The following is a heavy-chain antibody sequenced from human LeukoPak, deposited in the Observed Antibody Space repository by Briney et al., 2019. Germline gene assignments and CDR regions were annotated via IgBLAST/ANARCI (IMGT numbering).Heavy chain of an antibody. V-gene: IGHV3-21*01. Sequence: GGSLKLSCAASGFTFSSYSMNWVRQAPGKGLEWGSSISSSSSYIYYADSVKGRFTISRDNAKNSLYLQMNSLRAEDTAVYYCARDLGSGLRYFDLWGRGTLVTVSS. CDR2: ISSSSSYI. D-gene: IGHD3-10*01. CDR1: GFTFSSYS. CDR3: ARDLGSGLRYFDL. J-gene: IGHJ2*01.